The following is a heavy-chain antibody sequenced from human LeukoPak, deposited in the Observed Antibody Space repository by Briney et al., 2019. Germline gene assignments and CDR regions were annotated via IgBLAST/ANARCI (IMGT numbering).Heavy chain of an antibody. V-gene: IGHV1-3*01. D-gene: IGHD3-9*01. CDR3: AGGAPTGYYYYYGMDV. J-gene: IGHJ6*04. CDR2: INAGNGNT. CDR1: GYTFTSYA. Sequence: ASVKVSCKASGYTFTSYAMRWVRQAPGQRLEWMGWINAGNGNTKYSQKFQGRVTITRDTSASTAYMELSSLRSEDTAVYYCAGGAPTGYYYYYGMDVWGKGTTVTVSS.